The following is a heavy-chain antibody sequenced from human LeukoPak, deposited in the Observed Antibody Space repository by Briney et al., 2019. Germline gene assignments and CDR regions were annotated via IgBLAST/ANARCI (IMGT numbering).Heavy chain of an antibody. CDR3: ARDRTGEFDY. Sequence: WASVTVSCKASGYTFTGYYMHWVRQAPGQGLEWMGWINPNSGGTNYAQKFQGWVTMTRDTSISTAYMELSRLRSDNTAVYYCARDRTGEFDYWGQGTLVTVSS. V-gene: IGHV1-2*04. J-gene: IGHJ4*02. CDR1: GYTFTGYY. D-gene: IGHD7-27*01. CDR2: INPNSGGT.